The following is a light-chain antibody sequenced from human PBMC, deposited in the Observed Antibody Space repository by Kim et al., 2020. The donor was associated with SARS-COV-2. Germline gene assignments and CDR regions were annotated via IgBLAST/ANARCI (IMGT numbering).Light chain of an antibody. CDR3: QQYNLYPLT. Sequence: ASVGDGVTITCRARQSITRWLAWYQQKPGKAPKLRISDASTLQGGVPSRFSGSGSGTEFTLTISSLQPDDFATYYCQQYNLYPLTFGGGTKVDIK. CDR2: DAS. J-gene: IGKJ4*01. V-gene: IGKV1-5*01. CDR1: QSITRW.